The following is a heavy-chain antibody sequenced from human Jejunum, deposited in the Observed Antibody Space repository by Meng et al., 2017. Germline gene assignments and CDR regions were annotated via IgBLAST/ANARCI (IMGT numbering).Heavy chain of an antibody. V-gene: IGHV1-18*01. D-gene: IGHD2-21*01. CDR2: ISSYNGKT. CDR1: GYTFSNYG. Sequence: QVHLVQSGAEVNKPGASVKASCKASGYTFSNYGINWVRQAPGQGLEWMGWISSYNGKTNYVQSLQGRVTMTTDTSTSTAYMELRSLRSDDTAIYYCARDFLAGGEDFDYWGQGTLVTVSS. J-gene: IGHJ4*02. CDR3: ARDFLAGGEDFDY.